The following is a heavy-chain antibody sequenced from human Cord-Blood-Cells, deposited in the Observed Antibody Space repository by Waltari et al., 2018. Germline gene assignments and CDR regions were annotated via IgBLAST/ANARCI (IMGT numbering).Heavy chain of an antibody. CDR2: IIPIFGTA. Sequence: QVQPVQSGAEVKKPGSSVKVSCKASGGTFSSYAIRWVRQAPGQGLEWMGGIIPIFGTANYAQKFQGRVTITADKATSTAYMELSSLRSEDTAVYYCARSTAYDILTGYYFDYWGQGTLVTVSS. CDR1: GGTFSSYA. J-gene: IGHJ4*02. CDR3: ARSTAYDILTGYYFDY. V-gene: IGHV1-69*06. D-gene: IGHD3-9*01.